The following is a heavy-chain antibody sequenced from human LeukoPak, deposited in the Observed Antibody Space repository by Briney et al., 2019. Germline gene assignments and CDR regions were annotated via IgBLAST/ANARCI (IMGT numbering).Heavy chain of an antibody. Sequence: PGGSLRLSCAVSGFTFSSYAMSWVRRAPGKGLEWVSGIGGNGDMTYYADSVKGRFTVSRDNSKNALYLQMSSLRVEDSAVYYCVKGSGSSGYYPLNYWGQGTLVTVSS. V-gene: IGHV3-23*01. CDR3: VKGSGSSGYYPLNY. CDR1: GFTFSSYA. J-gene: IGHJ4*02. D-gene: IGHD3-22*01. CDR2: IGGNGDMT.